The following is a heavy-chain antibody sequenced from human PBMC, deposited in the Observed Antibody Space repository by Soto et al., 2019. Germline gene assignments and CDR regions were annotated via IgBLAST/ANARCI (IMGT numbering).Heavy chain of an antibody. CDR2: ISSDGNRR. D-gene: IGHD3-10*01. CDR1: GFTFPNFA. V-gene: IGHV3-30*18. J-gene: IGHJ4*02. CDR3: GKDHYVSRSGSGFPYYFDY. Sequence: QVYLVESGGGVVQPGRSLRLSCAVSGFTFPNFAMHWVRQAPGKGLEWVALISSDGNRRYYADSVKGRFTISRDNSKDTLYLQMLGVTTVYLTIFHCGKDHYVSRSGSGFPYYFDYCGQGTLLTVSS.